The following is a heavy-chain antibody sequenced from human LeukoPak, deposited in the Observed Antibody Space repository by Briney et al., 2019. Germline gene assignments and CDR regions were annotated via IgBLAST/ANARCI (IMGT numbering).Heavy chain of an antibody. CDR1: CGSISSYY. V-gene: IGHV4-59*01. CDR3: ARGTTVES. D-gene: IGHD2/OR15-2a*01. J-gene: IGHJ4*02. Sequence: PSETLSLTYSVSCGSISSYYWGWLRQPPGKGLEWIGYIYYSGSTNYNPSLKSRVTISVDTSKNQFSLKLSSVTAADTAVYYCARGTTVESWGQGTLVTVSS. CDR2: IYYSGST.